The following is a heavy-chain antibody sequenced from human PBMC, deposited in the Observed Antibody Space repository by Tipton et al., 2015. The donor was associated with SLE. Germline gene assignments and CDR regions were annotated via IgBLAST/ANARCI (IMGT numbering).Heavy chain of an antibody. Sequence: GSLRLSCAASGFTFSSYWMHWVRQAPGEGLVWVSHINSDGSTTSYADSVKGRFTISRDNAKNTLYLQMNSLRAEDTVVYFCAREVVVPAAIRDSYIMAVWGQGTTVTVSS. CDR2: INSDGSTT. CDR3: AREVVVPAAIRDSYIMAV. CDR1: GFTFSSYW. V-gene: IGHV3-74*01. J-gene: IGHJ6*02. D-gene: IGHD2-2*01.